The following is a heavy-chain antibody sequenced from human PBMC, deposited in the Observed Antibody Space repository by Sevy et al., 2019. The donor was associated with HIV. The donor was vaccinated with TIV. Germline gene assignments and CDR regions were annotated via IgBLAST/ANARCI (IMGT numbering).Heavy chain of an antibody. J-gene: IGHJ4*02. CDR1: GFTLSSYA. V-gene: IGHV3-23*01. D-gene: IGHD4-17*01. CDR2: ISGSGGST. Sequence: GGSLRLSCTASGFTLSSYAMSWVRQAPGKGLEWVSAISGSGGSTYYADSVKGRFTISRDNSKNTLYLQMNSLRAEDTAVYYGAKDPTGHGDYWGQGTLVTVSS. CDR3: AKDPTGHGDY.